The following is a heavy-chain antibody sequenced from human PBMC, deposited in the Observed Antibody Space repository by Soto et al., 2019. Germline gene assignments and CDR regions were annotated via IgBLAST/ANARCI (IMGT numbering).Heavy chain of an antibody. Sequence: AVHRDCSNRTKRSCSVCYLPKKGLEWIGEIYHSGSTNYNPSLKSRVTISVDKSKNQFSLKLSSVTAADTAVYYCARAYDSSGYHENSFDPWGQGTL. V-gene: IGHV4-4*02. J-gene: IGHJ5*02. CDR2: IYHSGST. CDR3: ARAYDSSGYHENSFDP. CDR1: RDCSNRTKR. D-gene: IGHD3-22*01.